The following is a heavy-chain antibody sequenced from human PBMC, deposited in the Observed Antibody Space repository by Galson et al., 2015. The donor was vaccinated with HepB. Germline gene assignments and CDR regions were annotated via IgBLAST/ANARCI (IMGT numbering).Heavy chain of an antibody. Sequence: SLRLSCAASGFTFSSYAMSWVRQAPGKGLEWVSAISGSGGSTYYADSVKGRFTISRDNSKNTLYLQMNSLRAEDTAVYYCAKAPYSSGWYIDYWGQGTLVTVSS. CDR1: GFTFSSYA. CDR3: AKAPYSSGWYIDY. CDR2: ISGSGGST. D-gene: IGHD6-19*01. V-gene: IGHV3-23*01. J-gene: IGHJ4*02.